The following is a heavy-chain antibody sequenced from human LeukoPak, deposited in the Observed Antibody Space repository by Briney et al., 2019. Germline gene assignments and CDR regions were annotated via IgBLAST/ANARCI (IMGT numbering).Heavy chain of an antibody. V-gene: IGHV3-23*01. Sequence: GGSLRLSCAASGFTFSSYAMSWVRQAPGKGLEWVSAISGSGGSTYYADSVKGRFTISRDNSKNTLYLQMNSLRAEDTAVYYCAKDPYEYYDFWSGPEYFQHWGQGTLVTVSS. CDR1: GFTFSSYA. CDR2: ISGSGGST. J-gene: IGHJ1*01. CDR3: AKDPYEYYDFWSGPEYFQH. D-gene: IGHD3-3*01.